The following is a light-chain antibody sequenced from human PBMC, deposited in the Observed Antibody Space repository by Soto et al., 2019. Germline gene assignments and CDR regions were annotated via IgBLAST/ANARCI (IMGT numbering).Light chain of an antibody. CDR3: MQPLQSWT. CDR1: HSLLHSNGYNY. CDR2: LGS. V-gene: IGKV2-28*01. Sequence: DIVMTQSPLSLPVTPGEPASMSCSSSHSLLHSNGYNYLDWYLQKPGQSPQLLIYLGSNRASGVPDRFSGSESGTDFTLKISRVEAEDVGVYYCMQPLQSWTFGQGTKVDIK. J-gene: IGKJ1*01.